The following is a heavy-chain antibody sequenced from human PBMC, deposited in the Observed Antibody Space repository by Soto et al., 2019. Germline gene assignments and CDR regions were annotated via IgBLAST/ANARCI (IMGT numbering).Heavy chain of an antibody. Sequence: ASVKVSCKVSGYTLTELSMHWVRQAPGKGLEWMGGFDPEDGETIYAQKFQGRVTMTEDTSTDTAYMELSSLRSEDTAVYYCATKSNYDFWSGYWRPTYYYYGMAVWGQGTTVTVSS. D-gene: IGHD3-3*01. V-gene: IGHV1-24*01. CDR3: ATKSNYDFWSGYWRPTYYYYGMAV. CDR1: GYTLTELS. CDR2: FDPEDGET. J-gene: IGHJ6*02.